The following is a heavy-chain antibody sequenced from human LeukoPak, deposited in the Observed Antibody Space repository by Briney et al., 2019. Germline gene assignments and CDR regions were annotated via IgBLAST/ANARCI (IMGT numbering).Heavy chain of an antibody. J-gene: IGHJ3*02. CDR1: GGSISSSSYY. V-gene: IGHV4-39*01. CDR2: IYYSGST. D-gene: IGHD3/OR15-3a*01. Sequence: SETLSLTCTVSGGSISSSSYYWGWIRQPPGKGLEWIGSIYYSGSTYYNPSHKSRVTISVDTSKNQFSLKLSSVTAADTAVYYCARWTRWRDAFDIWGQGTMVTVSS. CDR3: ARWTRWRDAFDI.